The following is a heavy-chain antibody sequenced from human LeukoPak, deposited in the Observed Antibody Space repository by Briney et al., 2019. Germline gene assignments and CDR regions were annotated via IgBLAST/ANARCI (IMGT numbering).Heavy chain of an antibody. CDR1: GGSISSSSYY. Sequence: SETLSLTCTVSGGSISSSSYYWGWIRQPPGKGLEWIGSIYYSGSTYYNPSLKSRVTTSVDTSKNQFSLKLSSVTAADTAVYYCARLIYYYGSGSYFPVFDPWGQGTLVTVSS. V-gene: IGHV4-39*01. CDR3: ARLIYYYGSGSYFPVFDP. D-gene: IGHD3-10*01. J-gene: IGHJ5*02. CDR2: IYYSGST.